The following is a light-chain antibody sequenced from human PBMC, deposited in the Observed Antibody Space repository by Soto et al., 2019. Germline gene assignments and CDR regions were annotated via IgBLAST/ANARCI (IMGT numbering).Light chain of an antibody. V-gene: IGKV3-20*01. J-gene: IGKJ1*01. CDR1: RSLDSGQ. Sequence: EIVLTQSTGTLSLSPGESATLSCRASRSLDSGQLAWYQQKVGRAPRLLIHDAFMRATGIPDRFSGSGSGTDFTLTIARLEPEDFAVYYCQQYGDSPRTFGQGTKVDI. CDR3: QQYGDSPRT. CDR2: DAF.